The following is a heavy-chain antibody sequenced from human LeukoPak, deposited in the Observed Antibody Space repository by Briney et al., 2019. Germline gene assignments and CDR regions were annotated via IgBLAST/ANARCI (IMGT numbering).Heavy chain of an antibody. V-gene: IGHV3-9*01. Sequence: GGSLRLSRAASGFTFDDYAMHWVRQAPGKGLEWVSGISWNSGSIGYADSVKGRFTISRDNAKNSLYLQMNSLRAEDTALYYCAKVRVGATKDAFDIWGQGTMVTVSS. J-gene: IGHJ3*02. D-gene: IGHD1-26*01. CDR3: AKVRVGATKDAFDI. CDR2: ISWNSGSI. CDR1: GFTFDDYA.